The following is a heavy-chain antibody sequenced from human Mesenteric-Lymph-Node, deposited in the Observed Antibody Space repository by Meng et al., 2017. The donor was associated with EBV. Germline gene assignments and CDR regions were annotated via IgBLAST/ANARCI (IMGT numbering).Heavy chain of an antibody. CDR1: GFSLSTSGVR. Sequence: QITLKEPGPTLVKPTQTLTLTCTFSGFSLSTSGVRVGWIRQPPGKALEWLALIYWDSDKRYSPSLKSRLTITKDTSKNQVVLTMTNMGPADTATYYCAHRRREDAGYDSGSDNWGQGTLVTVSS. V-gene: IGHV2-5*02. CDR2: IYWDSDK. J-gene: IGHJ4*02. D-gene: IGHD5-12*01. CDR3: AHRRREDAGYDSGSDN.